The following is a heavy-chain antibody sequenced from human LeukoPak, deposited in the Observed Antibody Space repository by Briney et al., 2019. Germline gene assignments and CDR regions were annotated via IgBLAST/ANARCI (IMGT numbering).Heavy chain of an antibody. J-gene: IGHJ5*02. CDR1: GGTFSSYA. D-gene: IGHD3-9*01. CDR3: ARDDYDILTGYPNWFDP. V-gene: IGHV1-69*06. CDR2: IIPIFGTA. Sequence: SVKVSCKASGGTFSSYAISWVRQAPGQGLEWMGGIIPIFGTANYAQKFQGRVTITADKSTSTAYMELSSLRSEDTAVYYCARDDYDILTGYPNWFDPWGQGTLVTVSS.